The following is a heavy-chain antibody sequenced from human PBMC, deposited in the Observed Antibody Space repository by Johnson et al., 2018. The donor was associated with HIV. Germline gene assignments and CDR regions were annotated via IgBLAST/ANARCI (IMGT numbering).Heavy chain of an antibody. J-gene: IGHJ3*02. V-gene: IGHV3-20*04. CDR3: ARDRQAVRGTFDI. D-gene: IGHD6-19*01. CDR2: INWNGGST. Sequence: VQLVESGGGLVQPGGSLRLSCAASGFTFSSYWMSWVRQAPGKGLEWVSGINWNGGSTGYADSVKGRFTISRDNAKNSLYLQMNSLRAEDTALYYCARDRQAVRGTFDIWGQGTMVTVSS. CDR1: GFTFSSYW.